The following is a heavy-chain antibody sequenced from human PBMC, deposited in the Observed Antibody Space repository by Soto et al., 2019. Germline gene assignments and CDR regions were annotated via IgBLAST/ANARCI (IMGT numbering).Heavy chain of an antibody. CDR2: INPSGGST. Sequence: ASVKVSCKASGYTFTSYYMHWVRQAPGQGXEWMGIINPSGGSTSYAQKFQGRVTMTRDTSTSTVYMELSSLRSEDTAVYYCARSDAYYYDSSGYYYALVYYYYGMDVWGQGTTVTV. V-gene: IGHV1-46*01. CDR1: GYTFTSYY. CDR3: ARSDAYYYDSSGYYYALVYYYYGMDV. J-gene: IGHJ6*02. D-gene: IGHD3-22*01.